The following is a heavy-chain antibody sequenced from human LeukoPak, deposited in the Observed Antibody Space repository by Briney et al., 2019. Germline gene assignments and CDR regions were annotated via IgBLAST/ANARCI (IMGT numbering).Heavy chain of an antibody. CDR1: GFTFSSYA. D-gene: IGHD3-10*01. V-gene: IGHV3-30*04. Sequence: GRSLRLSCAASGFTFSSYAMHWVRQAPGKGLEWVAVISYDGSNKYYADSVKGRFTISRGNSKNTLYLQMNSLRAEDTAVYYCATSSMVRGAQFDYWGQGTLVTVSS. CDR3: ATSSMVRGAQFDY. CDR2: ISYDGSNK. J-gene: IGHJ4*02.